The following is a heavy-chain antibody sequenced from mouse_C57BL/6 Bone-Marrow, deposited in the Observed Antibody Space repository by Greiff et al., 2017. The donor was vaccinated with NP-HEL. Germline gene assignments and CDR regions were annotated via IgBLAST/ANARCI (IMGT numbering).Heavy chain of an antibody. D-gene: IGHD1-1*01. CDR1: GFSLTSYG. V-gene: IGHV2-6*01. Sequence: QVQLKESGPGLVAPSQSLSITCTVSGFSLTSYGVDWVRQSPGKGLEWLGVIWGVGSINYNSALKSRLSISKDNSKSQVFLKMNSLQTDDTAMYYCASTHYGSSYGWFAYWGQGTLVTVSA. CDR2: IWGVGSI. CDR3: ASTHYGSSYGWFAY. J-gene: IGHJ3*01.